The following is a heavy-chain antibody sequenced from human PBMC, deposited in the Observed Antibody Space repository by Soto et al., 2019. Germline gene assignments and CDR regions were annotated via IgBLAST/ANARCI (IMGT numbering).Heavy chain of an antibody. D-gene: IGHD2-2*01. CDR1: GFTFSSYA. CDR2: ISGSGGST. CDR3: SCPEHYYHYGMDV. J-gene: IGHJ6*02. V-gene: IGHV3-23*01. Sequence: GGSLRLSCAASGFTFSSYAMSWVRQAPGKGLEWVSAISGSGGSTYYADSVKGRFTISRDNSKNTLYLQMNSLRAALGYCSSTSCPEHYYHYGMDVWGQGTTVTVSS.